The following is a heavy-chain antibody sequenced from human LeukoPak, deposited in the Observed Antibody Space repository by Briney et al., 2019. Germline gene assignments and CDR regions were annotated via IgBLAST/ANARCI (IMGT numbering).Heavy chain of an antibody. Sequence: ASMKVSCKASGYTFTNYDISWVRQAPGQGLEWMGWISGYNGNTNYAQILQGRVTMTTDTSTTTAYMELRSLRSDDTAVYYCARDAGSGVVDYWSQGTLVTVSS. CDR3: ARDAGSGVVDY. J-gene: IGHJ4*02. V-gene: IGHV1-18*01. CDR2: ISGYNGNT. D-gene: IGHD2-15*01. CDR1: GYTFTNYD.